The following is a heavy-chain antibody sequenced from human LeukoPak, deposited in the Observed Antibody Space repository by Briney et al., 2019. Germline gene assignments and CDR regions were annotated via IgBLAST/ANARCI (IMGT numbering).Heavy chain of an antibody. CDR3: ARSYTIFGVVIMGY. D-gene: IGHD3-3*01. Sequence: ASVKVSCKASGYTFTGYYMHWVRQAPGQGLEWMGWINPNSGGTNYAQKFQGRVTMTRDTSISTAYMELSRLRSDDTAVYYCARSYTIFGVVIMGYWGQGTLVTVSS. J-gene: IGHJ4*02. CDR1: GYTFTGYY. CDR2: INPNSGGT. V-gene: IGHV1-2*02.